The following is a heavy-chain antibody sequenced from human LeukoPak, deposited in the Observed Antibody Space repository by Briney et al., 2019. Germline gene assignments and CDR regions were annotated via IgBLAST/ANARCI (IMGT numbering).Heavy chain of an antibody. J-gene: IGHJ2*01. Sequence: PGGSLRLSCATSGFSFSSYAMSWVRQAPGKGLEWVSHISGTGIYTEYADSVKGRFTISRDNAKKSLFLQMNSLRVEDTAVYYCARVAETLSYWYFDLWGRGTLVTVSS. V-gene: IGHV3-21*05. CDR1: GFSFSSYA. CDR3: ARVAETLSYWYFDL. CDR2: ISGTGIYT.